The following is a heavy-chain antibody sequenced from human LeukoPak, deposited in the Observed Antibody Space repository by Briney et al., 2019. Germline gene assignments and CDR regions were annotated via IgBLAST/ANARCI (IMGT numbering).Heavy chain of an antibody. D-gene: IGHD3-3*01. CDR2: INPNTGGT. J-gene: IGHJ4*02. V-gene: IGHV1-2*06. CDR1: GYTFTGYY. CDR3: ARASEDYDFSSEETRFDY. Sequence: ASVKVSCKASGYTFTGYYMHWVRQAPGQGLEWTGRINPNTGGTNYAQNFQGRVTMTRDTSISTAYMEVRRLRSDDTAVYYCARASEDYDFSSEETRFDYWGQGTLVTVSS.